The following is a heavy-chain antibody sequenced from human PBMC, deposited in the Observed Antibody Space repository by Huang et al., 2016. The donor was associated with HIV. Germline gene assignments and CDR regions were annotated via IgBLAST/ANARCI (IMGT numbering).Heavy chain of an antibody. D-gene: IGHD6-19*01. Sequence: QVRLQESGPGLVKPSETLSLSCTVSGDSVSSHYWGWIRHPPGKGLEWSGTVYDSGTTKYNPRLKSRITISVDTSKNGVSLNITSVSAADTAMYFCVRDQGRLAVGGIDNWFDPWGQGALVTVSS. CDR1: GDSVSSHY. V-gene: IGHV4-59*02. J-gene: IGHJ5*02. CDR3: VRDQGRLAVGGIDNWFDP. CDR2: VYDSGTT.